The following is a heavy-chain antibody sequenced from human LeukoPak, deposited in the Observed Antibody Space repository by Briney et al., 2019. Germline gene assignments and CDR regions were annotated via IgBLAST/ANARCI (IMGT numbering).Heavy chain of an antibody. Sequence: ASVKVSCKASGYTFIDHGINWVRQAPGQGLEWMGWISPYNGNTNYAQKVQGRVTMTTDTSTSTADMELRSLRSDDTAVYYCASAVEYSTSGDGFDIWGQGTMVTVSS. D-gene: IGHD4-11*01. J-gene: IGHJ3*02. V-gene: IGHV1-18*01. CDR2: ISPYNGNT. CDR3: ASAVEYSTSGDGFDI. CDR1: GYTFIDHG.